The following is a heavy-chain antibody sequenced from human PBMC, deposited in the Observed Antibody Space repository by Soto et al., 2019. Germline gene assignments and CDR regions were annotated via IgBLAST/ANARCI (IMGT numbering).Heavy chain of an antibody. D-gene: IGHD2-21*02. Sequence: KSXETLSLTCAVSGGSISSGGYAWAWIRQPPGKGLEWVGYIYQSGSTYYNPSLKSRVTIAADRSKNQFSLNLASVTAADTAVYYCARSYSGGDAYFDYWGQGTVVTVSS. CDR2: IYQSGST. CDR3: ARSYSGGDAYFDY. V-gene: IGHV4-30-2*01. J-gene: IGHJ4*02. CDR1: GGSISSGGYA.